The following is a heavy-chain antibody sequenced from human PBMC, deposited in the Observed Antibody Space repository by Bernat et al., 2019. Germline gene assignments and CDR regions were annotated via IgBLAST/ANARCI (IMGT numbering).Heavy chain of an antibody. Sequence: QVQLVQSGAEVKKPGASVKVSCKASGYTFSSYGISWVRQAPGQGLEWMGWISTYIGNTNYAQKLQGRVTMTTDTSTSTAYMELSSLRSEDTAVYYCARDPDSSIPLANAFDIWGQGTMVTVSS. J-gene: IGHJ3*02. D-gene: IGHD6-13*01. CDR1: GYTFSSYG. CDR3: ARDPDSSIPLANAFDI. CDR2: ISTYIGNT. V-gene: IGHV1-18*01.